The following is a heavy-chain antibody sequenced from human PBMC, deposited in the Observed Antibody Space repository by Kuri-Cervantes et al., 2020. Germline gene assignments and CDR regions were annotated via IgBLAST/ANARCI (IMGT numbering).Heavy chain of an antibody. CDR1: GGSISSGDYY. Sequence: SETLSLTCTVSGGSISSGDYYWSWIRQPPGKGLEWIGYIYYSGSTYYNPSLKSRVTISVGTSKNQFSLKLSSVTAADTAVYYCARDVAAAGLDYWGQGTLVTVSS. D-gene: IGHD6-13*01. J-gene: IGHJ4*02. V-gene: IGHV4-30-4*01. CDR3: ARDVAAAGLDY. CDR2: IYYSGST.